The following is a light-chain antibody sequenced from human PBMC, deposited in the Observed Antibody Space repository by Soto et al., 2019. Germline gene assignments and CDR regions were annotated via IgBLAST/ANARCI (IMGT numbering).Light chain of an antibody. J-gene: IGLJ3*02. V-gene: IGLV2-14*01. CDR3: SSTTGDITVV. Sequence: QPASVSGSPGQSITISCSGTNNDVGTSYYVSWYQQHPGKAPKLIIYEVNNRPSGVSNRFSGSKSGNTASLTISGLQSEDEADYYCSSTTGDITVVFGGGTKLTVL. CDR2: EVN. CDR1: NNDVGTSYY.